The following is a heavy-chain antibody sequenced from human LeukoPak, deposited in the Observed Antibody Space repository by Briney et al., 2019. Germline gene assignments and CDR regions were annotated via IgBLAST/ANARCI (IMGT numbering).Heavy chain of an antibody. Sequence: SETLSLTCAVSGGSISSGGYSWSWIRRPPGKGLEWIGYIYHSGSTYYNPSLKSRVTISVDRSKNQFSLKLSSVTAADTAVYYCARVNHYYYYGMDVWGQGTTVTVSS. V-gene: IGHV4-30-2*01. J-gene: IGHJ6*02. CDR2: IYHSGST. CDR1: GGSISSGGYS. CDR3: ARVNHYYYYGMDV.